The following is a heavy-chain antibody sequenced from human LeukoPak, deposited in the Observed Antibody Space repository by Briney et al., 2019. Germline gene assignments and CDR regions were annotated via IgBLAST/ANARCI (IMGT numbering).Heavy chain of an antibody. D-gene: IGHD1-1*01. CDR1: GLALSGSA. CDR3: AKPLPGGRTKPALDI. J-gene: IGHJ3*02. Sequence: GGSLRLSCAASGLALSGSAMQWVRQAPGKGLEWVGRIRSEAENSATALAASVKGRFTISRDDSKNMVYLQLDSLKAEDTAVYYCAKPLPGGRTKPALDIWGRGTLVTVAS. CDR2: IRSEAENSAT. V-gene: IGHV3-73*01.